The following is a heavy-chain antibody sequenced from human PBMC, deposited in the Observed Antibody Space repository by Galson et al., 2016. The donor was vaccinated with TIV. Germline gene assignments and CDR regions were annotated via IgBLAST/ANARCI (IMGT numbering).Heavy chain of an antibody. CDR1: GGSMRDSY. CDR3: ATYCSSTTCLFDP. D-gene: IGHD2-2*01. J-gene: IGHJ5*02. Sequence: ETLSLTCTVSGGSMRDSYWSWIRQTPGKGLDWIGSIYYSGITYYNPSLKSRVTISVDTSKNQFSLKLSSVTAADTAVYYCATYCSSTTCLFDPWGQGTLVTVSS. V-gene: IGHV4-59*05. CDR2: IYYSGIT.